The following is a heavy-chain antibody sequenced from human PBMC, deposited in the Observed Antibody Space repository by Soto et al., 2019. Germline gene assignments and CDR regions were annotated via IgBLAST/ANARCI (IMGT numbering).Heavy chain of an antibody. D-gene: IGHD6-19*01. CDR3: ARDKSPYSSGWHNRHFDY. Sequence: QVQLVESGGGVVQPGRSLRLSCAASGFTFSSYAMHWVRQAPGKGLEWVAVISYDGSNKYYADSVKGRFTISRDNFXXTXDLQMNSLRAEDTAVYYCARDKSPYSSGWHNRHFDYWGQGTLVTVSS. CDR1: GFTFSSYA. V-gene: IGHV3-30-3*01. CDR2: ISYDGSNK. J-gene: IGHJ4*02.